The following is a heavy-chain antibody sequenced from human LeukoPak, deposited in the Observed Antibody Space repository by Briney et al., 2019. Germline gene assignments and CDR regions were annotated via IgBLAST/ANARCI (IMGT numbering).Heavy chain of an antibody. CDR3: ARVIWSGYYQIDY. Sequence: PGGSLRLSCAASGFTFSSYSMNCVRQAPGKGLEWVSYIRSGGSITRYADYVKGRFTISRDNAKNSLYLQMNSLRAEDTAVYYCARVIWSGYYQIDYWGQGTLVTVSS. J-gene: IGHJ4*02. D-gene: IGHD3-3*01. CDR1: GFTFSSYS. V-gene: IGHV3-48*01. CDR2: IRSGGSIT.